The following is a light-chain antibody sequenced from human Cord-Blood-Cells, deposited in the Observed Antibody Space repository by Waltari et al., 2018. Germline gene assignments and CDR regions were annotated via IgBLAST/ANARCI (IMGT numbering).Light chain of an antibody. CDR3: SSYTSSSTLYV. Sequence: QSALTQPASVSGSPGQSITISCTGTSSDVGGYNYVSWYQQHPGKAHKLRIYDVSNRPSWVSNRFYGSKSVNTASLTISGLQAEDEADYYCSSYTSSSTLYVFGTGTKVTVL. CDR2: DVS. CDR1: SSDVGGYNY. J-gene: IGLJ1*01. V-gene: IGLV2-14*01.